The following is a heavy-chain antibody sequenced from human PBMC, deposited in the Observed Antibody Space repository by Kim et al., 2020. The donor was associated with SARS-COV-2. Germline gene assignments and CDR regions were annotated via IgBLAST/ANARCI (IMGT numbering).Heavy chain of an antibody. Sequence: GGSLRLSCAASGFTFSSYAMHCVRQAPGKGLEWVAVISYDGSNKYYADSVKGRFTISRDNSKNTLYLQMNSLRAEDTAVYYCARSSGYSFFDIWGQGTMVTVSS. CDR2: ISYDGSNK. J-gene: IGHJ3*02. CDR1: GFTFSSYA. V-gene: IGHV3-30*04. CDR3: ARSSGYSFFDI. D-gene: IGHD3-22*01.